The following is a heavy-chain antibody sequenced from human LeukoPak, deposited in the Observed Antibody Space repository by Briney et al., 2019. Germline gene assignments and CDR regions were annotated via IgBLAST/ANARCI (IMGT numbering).Heavy chain of an antibody. CDR3: ARSGYYYPFDY. J-gene: IGHJ4*02. D-gene: IGHD3-22*01. CDR1: GFTVSSYE. V-gene: IGHV3-48*03. Sequence: PGGSLRRSCAASGFTVSSYEMNWVRQAPGKGLQWLSCITPGPIYYADSVKGRFTISRDSAKNSLYLQMNSLRAEDTAVYYCARSGYYYPFDYWGQGTLVTVSS. CDR2: ITPGPI.